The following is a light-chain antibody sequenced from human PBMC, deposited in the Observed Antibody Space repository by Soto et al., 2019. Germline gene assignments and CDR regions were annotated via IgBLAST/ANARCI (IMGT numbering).Light chain of an antibody. CDR3: QQRSNWPIT. V-gene: IGKV3-11*01. CDR1: QSVSSY. Sequence: EIVLTQSPATLSLSPGERATLSCRASQSVSSYLAWYQQKPGQAPRLLIYDASNRATGIPARFSGSGSGTDFTHSISSLEPEDCAVYYCQQRSNWPITFGQGTRLEIK. CDR2: DAS. J-gene: IGKJ5*01.